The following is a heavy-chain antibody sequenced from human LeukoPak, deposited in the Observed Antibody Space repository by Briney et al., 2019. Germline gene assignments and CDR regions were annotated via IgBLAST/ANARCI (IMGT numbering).Heavy chain of an antibody. Sequence: SETLSLTCAVYGGSFSGNYWNWIRQPPGKGLEWIGDITHSGSTNYNPSLKSRVTISGDTSKNQFSLKLSSVTAADTAVYYCARDHDGSGYFVGYWGQGTLVTVSS. D-gene: IGHD3-22*01. CDR1: GGSFSGNY. CDR2: ITHSGST. J-gene: IGHJ4*02. CDR3: ARDHDGSGYFVGY. V-gene: IGHV4-34*01.